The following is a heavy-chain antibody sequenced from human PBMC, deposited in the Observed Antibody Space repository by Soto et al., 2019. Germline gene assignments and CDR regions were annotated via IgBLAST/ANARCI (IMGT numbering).Heavy chain of an antibody. Sequence: GGSLRLSCAASGFTFSSYGMHWVRQAPGKGLEWVAVISYDGSNKYYADSVKGRFTISRDNSKNTLYLQMNSLRAEDTAVYYCAREKDPVSRRGYYYYYGMDVWGQGTTVTVSS. V-gene: IGHV3-30*03. CDR1: GFTFSSYG. J-gene: IGHJ6*02. CDR3: AREKDPVSRRGYYYYYGMDV. CDR2: ISYDGSNK.